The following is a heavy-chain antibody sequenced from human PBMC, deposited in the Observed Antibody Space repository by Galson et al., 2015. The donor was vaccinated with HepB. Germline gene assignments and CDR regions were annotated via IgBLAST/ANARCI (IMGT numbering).Heavy chain of an antibody. Sequence: SVKVSCKASGGTFSSYAISWVRQAPGQGLEWMGGIIPIFGTANYAQKFQGRVTITADESTSTAYMELSSLRSEDTAVYYCARGVDYYGSGSYGFYYYGMDVWGQGTTVTVSS. D-gene: IGHD3-10*01. V-gene: IGHV1-69*13. CDR3: ARGVDYYGSGSYGFYYYGMDV. CDR2: IIPIFGTA. J-gene: IGHJ6*02. CDR1: GGTFSSYA.